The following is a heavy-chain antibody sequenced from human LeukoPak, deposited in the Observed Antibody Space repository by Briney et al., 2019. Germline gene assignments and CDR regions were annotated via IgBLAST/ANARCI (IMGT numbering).Heavy chain of an antibody. CDR2: INHSGST. CDR3: ARGRSRAAAAGTVDY. D-gene: IGHD6-13*01. Sequence: PSETLSLTCAVYGGSFSGYYWSWIRQPPGKGLEWIVEINHSGSTNYNPSLKSRVTISVDTSKNQFSLRLSSVTAADTAVYYCARGRSRAAAAGTVDYWGQGTLVTVSS. J-gene: IGHJ4*02. V-gene: IGHV4-34*01. CDR1: GGSFSGYY.